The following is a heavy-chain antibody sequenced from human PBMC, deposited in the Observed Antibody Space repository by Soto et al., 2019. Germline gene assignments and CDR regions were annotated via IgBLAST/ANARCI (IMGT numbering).Heavy chain of an antibody. CDR2: IYWDEAK. V-gene: IGHV2-5*05. J-gene: IGHJ4*02. CDR1: GFSLTTSGVG. Sequence: QITLKESGPALVKPTQTLTLTCTFSGFSLTTSGVGVGWIRQPPGKALEWLALIYWDEAKRDAPSLTSRLTNTKDTPRNRVVLTMTNMDPVDTATYFCAHRLTHNTDWNYGRFDYWGQGALVTVSS. D-gene: IGHD1-7*01. CDR3: AHRLTHNTDWNYGRFDY.